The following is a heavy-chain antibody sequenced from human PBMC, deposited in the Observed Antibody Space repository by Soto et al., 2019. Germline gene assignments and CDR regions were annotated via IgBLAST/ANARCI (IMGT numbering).Heavy chain of an antibody. D-gene: IGHD1-7*01. Sequence: QITLKESGPTLVKPTQTLTLTCTFSGFSLTTYGVGVGWVRQPPEKALEWLALIYWDDDKRYSPSLQTRHTITKDTPKTHVVLTMTNMDPVDTATYYCAHRLTLNSDWNYGRFDYWGQGTLVTVSS. J-gene: IGHJ4*02. CDR2: IYWDDDK. V-gene: IGHV2-5*02. CDR1: GFSLTTYGVG. CDR3: AHRLTLNSDWNYGRFDY.